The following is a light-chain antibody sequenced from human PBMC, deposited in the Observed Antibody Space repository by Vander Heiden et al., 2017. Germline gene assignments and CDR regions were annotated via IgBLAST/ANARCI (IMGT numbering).Light chain of an antibody. CDR1: QSVSSN. V-gene: IGKV3-15*01. J-gene: IGKJ4*01. Sequence: EIVMTQSPATLSVSPGERATLSCRASQSVSSNLAWYQQKPGQAPRLLIYGASSRANGIPDRFSGSGSGTEFTLTSSSRQSEDFAVYYWQQDNNLLTFGAGTKVEIK. CDR3: QQDNNLLT. CDR2: GAS.